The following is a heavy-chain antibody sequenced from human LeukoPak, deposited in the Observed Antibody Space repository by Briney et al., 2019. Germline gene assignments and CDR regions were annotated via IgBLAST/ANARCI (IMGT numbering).Heavy chain of an antibody. CDR2: INPNSGDT. D-gene: IGHD7-27*01. V-gene: IGHV1-2*02. Sequence: ASVTVSCKASGYTFTDYYMHWVRQAPGQGLEWMGWINPNSGDTNYAQEFQGRVTLTRDTSLSTAYMELSRLGSDDTAVHFCARDLEVSSVNLGLDPWGQGTLVTVSS. J-gene: IGHJ5*02. CDR3: ARDLEVSSVNLGLDP. CDR1: GYTFTDYY.